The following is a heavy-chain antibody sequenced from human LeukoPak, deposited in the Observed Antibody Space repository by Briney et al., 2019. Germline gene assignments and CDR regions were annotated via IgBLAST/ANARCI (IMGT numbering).Heavy chain of an antibody. CDR1: GYTLTEYY. Sequence: GASVKVSCKASGYTLTEYYIHSVRQAPGQGLEWMGFIIPDSGGTTYQQNFQGRLTMTRDTSISTFYMELSSLRPDDTAIYYCSTEDKYCTGANCGVFWGQGTLVTVSS. V-gene: IGHV1-2*02. CDR3: STEDKYCTGANCGVF. CDR2: IIPDSGGT. J-gene: IGHJ4*02. D-gene: IGHD2-8*02.